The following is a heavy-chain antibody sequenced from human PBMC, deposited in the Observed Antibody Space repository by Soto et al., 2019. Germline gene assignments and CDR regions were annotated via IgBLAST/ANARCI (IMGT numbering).Heavy chain of an antibody. CDR3: ARILSLWSGYVYYYYYGMDV. J-gene: IGHJ6*02. V-gene: IGHV2-26*01. CDR1: GFSLSNARMG. CDR2: IFSNDEK. D-gene: IGHD3-3*01. Sequence: QVTLKESGPVLVKPTETLTLTCTVSGFSLSNARMGVSWIRQPPGKALEWLAHIFSNDEKSYSTSLKSRLTNAKDTSKSQVVLTMTNMDPVDTATYYCARILSLWSGYVYYYYYGMDVWGQGTTVTVSS.